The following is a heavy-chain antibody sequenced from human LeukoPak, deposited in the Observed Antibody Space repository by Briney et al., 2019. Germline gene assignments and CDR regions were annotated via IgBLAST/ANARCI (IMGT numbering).Heavy chain of an antibody. D-gene: IGHD2-2*01. CDR3: PGMGGYCSSTSGSNGAYTWFDR. CDR2: IYHSGNT. J-gene: IGHJ5*02. V-gene: IGHV4-38-2*01. Sequence: SETLTLTCAVSGYSFSSGYYWGWIRQPPGKGLGWIGSIYHSGNTYYNPSLKSRVTISVDTSKNPFSLNLTSLTAATPPGNYCPGMGGYCSSTSGSNGAYTWFDRWGQGTLVTVSS. CDR1: GYSFSSGYY.